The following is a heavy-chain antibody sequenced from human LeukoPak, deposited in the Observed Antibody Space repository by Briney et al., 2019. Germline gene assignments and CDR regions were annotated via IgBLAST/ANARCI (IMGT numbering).Heavy chain of an antibody. Sequence: PGGSLRLSCAASGFTFSSYGMHWVRQAPGKGLEWVAMTSFDGSYKNYADSVKGRFTISRDNAKNSLYLQMNSLRAEDTAVYYCARGERGDYWGQGTLVTVSS. CDR2: TSFDGSYK. J-gene: IGHJ4*02. V-gene: IGHV3-30*03. CDR1: GFTFSSYG. CDR3: ARGERGDY. D-gene: IGHD1-26*01.